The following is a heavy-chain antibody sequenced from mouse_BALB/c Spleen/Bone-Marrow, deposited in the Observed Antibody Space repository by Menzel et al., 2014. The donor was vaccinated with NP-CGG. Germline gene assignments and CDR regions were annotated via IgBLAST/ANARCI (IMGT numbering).Heavy chain of an antibody. CDR1: GYAFTNYL. CDR3: ARGGITTVVPYSMGY. D-gene: IGHD1-1*01. CDR2: IDPRSGGT. Sequence: QVHVKQSGAELVRPGTSVKVSCKASGYAFTNYLIEWVKQRPGQGLEWIGVIDPRSGGTDYNEKFKGKAPLTADKSSSTAYMQLNSLTSGDSAVYFCARGGITTVVPYSMGYWGQGTSVTVSS. V-gene: IGHV1-54*03. J-gene: IGHJ4*01.